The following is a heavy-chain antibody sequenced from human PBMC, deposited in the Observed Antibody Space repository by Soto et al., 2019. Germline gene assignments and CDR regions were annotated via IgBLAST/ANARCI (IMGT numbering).Heavy chain of an antibody. CDR1: CFTFSSYA. D-gene: IGHD3-16*01. CDR2: ISGSGGIT. CDR3: AGGVNMLTFGDKGRRDVYYYYGMED. V-gene: IGHV3-23*01. J-gene: IGHJ6*02. Sequence: GSLRLFCPASCFTFSSYAMSWVRQAPGKGLEWVSAISGSGGITLYADSVKGRFTISRDNYMCTLYVAMNSLRAEDTAVYYCAGGVNMLTFGDKGRRDVYYYYGMEDWGRVTTVDVSS.